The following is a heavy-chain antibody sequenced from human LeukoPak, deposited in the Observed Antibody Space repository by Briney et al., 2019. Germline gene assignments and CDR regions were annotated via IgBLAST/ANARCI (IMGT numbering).Heavy chain of an antibody. J-gene: IGHJ4*02. CDR1: GGSVSSDY. CDR2: IHNNGNT. V-gene: IGHV4-59*08. CDR3: ARSSTYGFFDY. Sequence: PSETLSLTCTVSGGSVSSDYWNWIRQPPGKGLEWIGYIHNNGNTNDNPSLKSRVTISMDASKNQFSLRLSSVTAADTALYYCARSSTYGFFDYWGQGTLVTVSS. D-gene: IGHD4-17*01.